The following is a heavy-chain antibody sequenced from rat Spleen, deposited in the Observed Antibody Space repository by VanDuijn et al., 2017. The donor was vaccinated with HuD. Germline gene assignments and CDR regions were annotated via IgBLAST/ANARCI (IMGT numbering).Heavy chain of an antibody. Sequence: QVQLKESGPGLVQPSQTLSLTCTVSGFSLTSYNVHWVRQPPGKGLEWMGRMRYNGDTSYNSALKSRLSISRDTSKNQVFLKMNSLQTDDTGTYYCTRDLYGGYTSGYWGQGVMVTVSS. CDR3: TRDLYGGYTSGY. V-gene: IGHV2-63*01. D-gene: IGHD1-11*01. CDR2: MRYNGDT. J-gene: IGHJ2*01. CDR1: GFSLTSYN.